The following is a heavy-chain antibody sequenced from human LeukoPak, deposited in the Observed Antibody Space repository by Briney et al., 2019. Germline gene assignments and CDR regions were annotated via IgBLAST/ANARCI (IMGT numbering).Heavy chain of an antibody. CDR2: IIPIFGTA. CDR1: GGTFSSYA. D-gene: IGHD1-26*01. CDR3: ASSGSYGVWYFDY. V-gene: IGHV1-69*05. J-gene: IGHJ4*02. Sequence: SVKVSCKASGGTFSSYAISWVRQAPGQGLEWMGGIIPIFGTANYEQKFQGRVTITTDESTSTAYMELSSLRSEDTAVYYCASSGSYGVWYFDYWGQGTLVTVSS.